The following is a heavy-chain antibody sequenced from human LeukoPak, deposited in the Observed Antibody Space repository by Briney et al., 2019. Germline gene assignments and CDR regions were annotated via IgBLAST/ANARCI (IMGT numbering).Heavy chain of an antibody. D-gene: IGHD3-10*01. CDR1: GFTFSSYA. CDR2: ISGSGGST. Sequence: GGSLRLSCAASGFTFSSYAMSWVRQAPGKGLEWVSAISGSGGSTYYADSVKGRFTISRDNSKNTLYLQMNSLRAEDTAVYYCAKWPEYYYGSGSYYYAPDAFDIWGQGTMVTVSS. J-gene: IGHJ3*02. V-gene: IGHV3-23*01. CDR3: AKWPEYYYGSGSYYYAPDAFDI.